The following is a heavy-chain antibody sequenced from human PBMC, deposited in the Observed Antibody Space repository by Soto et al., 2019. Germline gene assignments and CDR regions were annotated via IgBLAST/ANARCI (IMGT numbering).Heavy chain of an antibody. J-gene: IGHJ6*03. Sequence: SETLSLTCTVSGGSISSGGYYWSWIRQHPGKGLEWIGYIYYSGSTYYNPSLKSRVTTSVDTSKNQFSLKLSSVTAADTAVYYCARMGRPYCSGGSCYYYYYMDVWGKGTTVTVSS. CDR3: ARMGRPYCSGGSCYYYYYMDV. D-gene: IGHD2-15*01. CDR2: IYYSGST. V-gene: IGHV4-31*03. CDR1: GGSISSGGYY.